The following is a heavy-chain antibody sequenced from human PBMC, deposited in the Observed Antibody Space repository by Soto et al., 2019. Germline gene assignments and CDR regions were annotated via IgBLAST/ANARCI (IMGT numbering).Heavy chain of an antibody. CDR1: GFTFTTYS. Sequence: GGSLRLSCAASGFTFTTYSMNWVRQAPGKGLEWISSISGGSATIYYADSVKDRFTISRDNAKNSLYLQMNSLRAEDTAVYYCARDMVASPEYFFDYWGQGTLVTVSS. CDR2: ISGGSATI. D-gene: IGHD2-21*01. J-gene: IGHJ4*02. CDR3: ARDMVASPEYFFDY. V-gene: IGHV3-48*01.